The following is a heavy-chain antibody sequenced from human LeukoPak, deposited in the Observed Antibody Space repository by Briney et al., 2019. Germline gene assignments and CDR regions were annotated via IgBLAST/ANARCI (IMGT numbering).Heavy chain of an antibody. CDR1: GFTFSSYW. V-gene: IGHV3-30*03. CDR3: ARDASLFRGMDV. CDR2: ISYDGSNK. Sequence: GGSLRLSCAASGFTFSSYWMNWARQAPGKGLEWVAVISYDGSNKYYADSVKGRFTISRDNSKNTLYLQMNSLRAEDTAVYYCARDASLFRGMDVWGQGTTVTVSS. J-gene: IGHJ6*02.